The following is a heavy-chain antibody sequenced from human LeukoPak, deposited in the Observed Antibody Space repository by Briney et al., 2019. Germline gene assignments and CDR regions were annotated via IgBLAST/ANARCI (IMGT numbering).Heavy chain of an antibody. CDR2: ISAYNGNT. CDR1: GYTFTSYG. CDR3: ARSGIAARDYYYYMDV. D-gene: IGHD6-6*01. J-gene: IGHJ6*03. V-gene: IGHV1-18*01. Sequence: EASVKVSCKASGYTFTSYGISWGRQAPGQGLEWMGWISAYNGNTNYAQKLQGRVTMTTDTSTSTAYMELRSLRSDDTAVYYCARSGIAARDYYYYMDVWGKGTTVTVSS.